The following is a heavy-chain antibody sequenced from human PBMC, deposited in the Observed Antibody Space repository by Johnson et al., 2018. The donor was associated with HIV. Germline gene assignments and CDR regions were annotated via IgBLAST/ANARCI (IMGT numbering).Heavy chain of an antibody. CDR1: GFTFSSYG. D-gene: IGHD5-12*01. Sequence: QVQLVESGGGVVQPGRSLRLSCAASGFTFSSYGMHWVRQAPGKGLEWVAFIRYDGSNKYYADSVKGRFTISRDNSKNTLYLQMNSLRPEDTAVYYCASGDDDGFWGRGTLVTVSS. CDR3: ASGDDDGF. V-gene: IGHV3-30*02. CDR2: IRYDGSNK. J-gene: IGHJ4*03.